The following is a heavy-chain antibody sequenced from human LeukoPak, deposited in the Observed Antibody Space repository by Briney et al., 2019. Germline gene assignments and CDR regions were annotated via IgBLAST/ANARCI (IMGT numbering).Heavy chain of an antibody. CDR3: ARGSSPYYFDY. Sequence: GESLKISCKGSGYSFTTYWIGWVRQLPGKGLEWMGVIYPGDSDTRYSPSFQGQVTISADKSISTAYLQWSSLKASDTAMYYCARGSSPYYFDYWGQGTLVTVSS. D-gene: IGHD6-6*01. CDR2: IYPGDSDT. J-gene: IGHJ4*02. CDR1: GYSFTTYW. V-gene: IGHV5-51*01.